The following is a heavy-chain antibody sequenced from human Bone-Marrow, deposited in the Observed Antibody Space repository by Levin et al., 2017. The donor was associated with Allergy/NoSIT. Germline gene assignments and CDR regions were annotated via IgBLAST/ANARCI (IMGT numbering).Heavy chain of an antibody. J-gene: IGHJ5*02. CDR2: ISSSGSTI. D-gene: IGHD2-15*01. V-gene: IGHV3-48*03. CDR1: GFTFSSYE. CDR3: ASLGCCYLSEWFDP. Sequence: GGSLRLSCAASGFTFSSYEMNWVRQAPGKGLEWVSYISSSGSTIYYADSVKGRFTISRDNAKNSLYLQMNSLRAEDTAVYYCASLGCCYLSEWFDPWGQGTLVTVSS.